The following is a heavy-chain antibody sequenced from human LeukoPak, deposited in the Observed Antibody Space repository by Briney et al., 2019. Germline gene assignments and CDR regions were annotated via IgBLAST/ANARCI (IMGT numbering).Heavy chain of an antibody. V-gene: IGHV3-30*02. CDR1: GFTFSSYG. CDR2: IRYDGSNK. D-gene: IGHD5-24*01. J-gene: IGHJ4*02. Sequence: GGSLRLSCAASGFTFSSYGMHWVRRAPGKGLEWVAFIRYDGSNKYYADSVKGRFTISRDNSKNTLYLQMNSLRAEDTAVYYCARATHAYSGYNHWGQGTLVTVSS. CDR3: ARATHAYSGYNH.